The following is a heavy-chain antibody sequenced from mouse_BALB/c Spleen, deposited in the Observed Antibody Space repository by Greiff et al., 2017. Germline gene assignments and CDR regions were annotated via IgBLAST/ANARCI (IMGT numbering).Heavy chain of an antibody. CDR1: GFTFSSFG. CDR2: ISSGSSTI. D-gene: IGHD2-4*01. V-gene: IGHV5-17*02. CDR3: ARGYDYDGHYYAMDY. Sequence: EVNVVESGGGLVQPGGSRKLSCAASGFTFSSFGMHWVRQAPEKGLEWVAYISSGSSTIYYADTVKGRFTISRDNPKNTLFLQMTSLRSEDTAMYYCARGYDYDGHYYAMDYWGQGTSVTVSS. J-gene: IGHJ4*01.